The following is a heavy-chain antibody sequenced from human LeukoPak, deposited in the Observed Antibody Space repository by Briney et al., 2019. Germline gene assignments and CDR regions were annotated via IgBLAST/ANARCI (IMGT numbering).Heavy chain of an antibody. CDR1: GFTFSSYS. D-gene: IGHD3-22*01. CDR2: ISSSSSTI. Sequence: PGGSLRLSCAASGFTFSSYSMNWVRQAPGKGLEWVSYISSSSSTIYYADSVKGRFTISRDNAKTSVYLQMSSLRAEDTAVYYCARTLYYFDNSGHYFDYWGQGSLVTVSS. V-gene: IGHV3-48*04. CDR3: ARTLYYFDNSGHYFDY. J-gene: IGHJ4*02.